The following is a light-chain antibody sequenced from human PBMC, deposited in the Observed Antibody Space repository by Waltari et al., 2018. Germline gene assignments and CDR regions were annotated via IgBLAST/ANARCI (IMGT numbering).Light chain of an antibody. J-gene: IGLJ1*01. CDR2: DVT. CDR1: RSDSGGYHY. CDR3: CSYAGSYTYV. V-gene: IGLV2-11*02. Sequence: QSALTQPRSVSGSPGQSVTISCTGTRSDSGGYHYVSWYQEHPGKAPKLMIYDVTKRPSGVPDRFSGSKSGNTASLTISGLQAEDEADYYCCSYAGSYTYVFGTGTKVTVL.